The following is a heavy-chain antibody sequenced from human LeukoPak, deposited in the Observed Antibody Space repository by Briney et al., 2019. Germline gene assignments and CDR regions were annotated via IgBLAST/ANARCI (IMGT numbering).Heavy chain of an antibody. CDR1: GGSFSGYY. CDR2: IHHSGST. V-gene: IGHV4-34*01. CDR3: ARLPHYYGMDV. Sequence: SETLSLTCAVYGGSFSGYYWSWIRQPPGKGLEWIGEIHHSGSTNYNPSLKSRVTISVDTSKNQFSLKLSSVTAADTAVYYCARLPHYYGMDVWGKGTTVTVSS. J-gene: IGHJ6*04.